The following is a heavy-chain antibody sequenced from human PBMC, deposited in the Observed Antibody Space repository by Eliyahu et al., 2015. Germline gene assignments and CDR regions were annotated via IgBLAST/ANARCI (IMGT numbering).Heavy chain of an antibody. Sequence: QVQLQESGPGLVKPSQTLSLTCXVSVGSXXXGGYYWSXXRQHPGKGLEWIGHIYYXGSTYYXPSLKSRVTISVDTSKNQFSLKLSSVTAADTAVYYCAREAVDTAMRGRRFDYWGQGTLVTVSS. V-gene: IGHV4-31*03. D-gene: IGHD5-18*01. CDR2: IYYXGST. CDR3: AREAVDTAMRGRRFDY. CDR1: VGSXXXGGYY. J-gene: IGHJ4*02.